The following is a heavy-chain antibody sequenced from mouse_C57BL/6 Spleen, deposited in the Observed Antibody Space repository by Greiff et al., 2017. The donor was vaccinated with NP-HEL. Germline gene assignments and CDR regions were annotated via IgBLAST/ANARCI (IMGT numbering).Heavy chain of an antibody. CDR1: GYTFTDYE. CDR3: TRNYGSSYNFDV. Sequence: VKLVESGAELVRPGASVTLSCKASGYTFTDYEMHWVKQTPVHGLEWIGAIDPETGGTAYNQKFKGKAILTADKSSSTAYMELRSLTSEDSAVYYCTRNYGSSYNFDVWGTGTTVTVSS. J-gene: IGHJ1*03. D-gene: IGHD1-1*01. V-gene: IGHV1-15*01. CDR2: IDPETGGT.